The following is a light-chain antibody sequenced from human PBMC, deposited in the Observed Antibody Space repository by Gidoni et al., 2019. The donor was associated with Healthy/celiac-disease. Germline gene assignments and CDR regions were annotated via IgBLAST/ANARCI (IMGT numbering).Light chain of an antibody. V-gene: IGKV4-1*01. CDR3: QQYYSTRT. J-gene: IGKJ1*01. CDR2: WAS. Sequence: DIVMTQSPDSLAVSLGERATIHCKSSQSVLYRSNNKNYLAWYQQKPGQPPKLLIYWASTRESGVPDRCSGSGSGTDFTLTISSLQAEDVAVYYCQQYYSTRTFGQGTKVEIK. CDR1: QSVLYRSNNKNY.